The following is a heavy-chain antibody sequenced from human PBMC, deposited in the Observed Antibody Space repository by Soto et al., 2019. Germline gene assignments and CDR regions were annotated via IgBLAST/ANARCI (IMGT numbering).Heavy chain of an antibody. J-gene: IGHJ4*02. Sequence: PSETLSLTCTVSGGSISSSSYYWGWIRQPPGKGMEWIGSIYYSGSTYYNPSLKSRVTISVDTSKNQFSLKLSSVTAADTAVYYCARTNAYYYDSSGYFPFDYWGQGTLVTVSS. CDR1: GGSISSSSYY. D-gene: IGHD3-22*01. V-gene: IGHV4-39*07. CDR2: IYYSGST. CDR3: ARTNAYYYDSSGYFPFDY.